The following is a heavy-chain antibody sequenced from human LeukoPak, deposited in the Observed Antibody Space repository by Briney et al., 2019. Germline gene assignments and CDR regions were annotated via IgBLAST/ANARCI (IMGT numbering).Heavy chain of an antibody. CDR3: AKNFNLMGATVFDY. Sequence: GGSLRLSCAASGLTFSDYSMSWVRQAPGKGLEWVSAISGSGGSTYYADSVKGRFTISRDNSKNTLYLQMNSLRAEDTAVYYCAKNFNLMGATVFDYWGQGTLVTVSS. CDR1: GLTFSDYS. CDR2: ISGSGGST. V-gene: IGHV3-23*01. J-gene: IGHJ4*02. D-gene: IGHD1-26*01.